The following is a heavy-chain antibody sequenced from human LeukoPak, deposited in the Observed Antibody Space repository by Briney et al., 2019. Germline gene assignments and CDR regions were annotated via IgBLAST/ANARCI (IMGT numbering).Heavy chain of an antibody. Sequence: PGGSLRLSCAASGFTFSSYGMSWVRQAPGKGLECVANIKQNGSEKYYVDSVKGRFTISRDNSKNTLYLQMNSLRAEDTAVYYCARDLRVVAVGIAAPKGYWGQGTLVTVSS. CDR1: GFTFSSYG. D-gene: IGHD6-6*01. V-gene: IGHV3-7*01. CDR2: IKQNGSEK. CDR3: ARDLRVVAVGIAAPKGY. J-gene: IGHJ4*02.